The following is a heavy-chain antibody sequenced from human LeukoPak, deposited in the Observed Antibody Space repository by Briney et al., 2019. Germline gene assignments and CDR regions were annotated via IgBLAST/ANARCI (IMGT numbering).Heavy chain of an antibody. CDR3: ARRGIVVVPAAISKVNWFDP. D-gene: IGHD2-2*01. CDR1: GASMSSYY. Sequence: SETLSLTCNVSGASMSSYYWSWFRQPPGKGLEWITYIYYSGSTKYNPSLKSRVTASLDMSRNQFSLKLSSVTAADTAVYYCARRGIVVVPAAISKVNWFDPWGQGTLVTVSS. V-gene: IGHV4-59*12. J-gene: IGHJ5*02. CDR2: IYYSGST.